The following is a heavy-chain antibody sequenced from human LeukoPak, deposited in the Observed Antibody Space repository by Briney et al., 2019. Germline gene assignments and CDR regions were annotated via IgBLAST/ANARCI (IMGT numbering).Heavy chain of an antibody. D-gene: IGHD6-13*01. Sequence: SETLSLTCTVSGGSISSYYWSWIRQPPGKGLEWIGYIYYSGSTNYNPSLKSRVTISVDTSKNQFSLKLSSVTAADTAVYYCARVLSGYSSSWYHENWFDPWGQGTLVTVSS. CDR3: ARVLSGYSSSWYHENWFDP. CDR2: IYYSGST. V-gene: IGHV4-59*01. CDR1: GGSISSYY. J-gene: IGHJ5*02.